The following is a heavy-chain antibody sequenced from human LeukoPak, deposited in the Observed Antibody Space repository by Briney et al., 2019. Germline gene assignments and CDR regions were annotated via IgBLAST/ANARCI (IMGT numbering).Heavy chain of an antibody. D-gene: IGHD6-19*01. V-gene: IGHV3-7*01. Sequence: GGSLRLSCAASGFTFSSYWMSWVRQAPGRGLEWVANIKQDGSEKYYVDSVKGRFTISRDNAKNPLYLQMNSLRAEDTAVYYCARGGAVAGTGYWGQGTLVTVSS. J-gene: IGHJ4*02. CDR3: ARGGAVAGTGY. CDR1: GFTFSSYW. CDR2: IKQDGSEK.